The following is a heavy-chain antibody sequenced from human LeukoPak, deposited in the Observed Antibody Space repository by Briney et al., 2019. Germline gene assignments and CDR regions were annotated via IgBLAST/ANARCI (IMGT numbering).Heavy chain of an antibody. CDR1: GFTFSSNW. J-gene: IGHJ5*02. V-gene: IGHV3-7*03. CDR3: ATRGVARNWFDP. CDR2: IKQDGSEK. Sequence: GGSLRLSCVASGFTFSSNWMSWVRQAPGKGLEWVANIKQDGSEKYYVDSVKGRFTISRDNAKDSLYLQMNSLRAEDTAVYYCATRGVARNWFDPWGQGTLVTISS.